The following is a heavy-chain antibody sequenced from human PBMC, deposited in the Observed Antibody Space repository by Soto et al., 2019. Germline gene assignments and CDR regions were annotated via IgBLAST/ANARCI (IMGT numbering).Heavy chain of an antibody. Sequence: ASVKVSCKVSGYTLTELSMHWVRQAPGKGLEWMGGFDPEDGETIYAQKFQGRVTMTEDTSTDTAYMELSSLRSEDTAVYYCATALRDDFWSGTTDYWGQGTLVTVSS. CDR2: FDPEDGET. V-gene: IGHV1-24*01. D-gene: IGHD3-3*01. CDR1: GYTLTELS. CDR3: ATALRDDFWSGTTDY. J-gene: IGHJ4*02.